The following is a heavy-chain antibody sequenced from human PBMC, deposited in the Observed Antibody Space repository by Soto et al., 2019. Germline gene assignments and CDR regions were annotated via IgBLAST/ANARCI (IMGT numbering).Heavy chain of an antibody. CDR2: LYYSGNT. V-gene: IGHV4-39*01. D-gene: IGHD2-15*01. CDR3: ATRQGGSYNWFDP. Sequence: SETLSLTCTVPGGSISRSSYSWAWIRQPPGKGLEWIGTLYYSGNTYYNPSLKSRVTISVDTSKNQFSLKLSSVTAADTAVYYCATRQGGSYNWFDPWGQGTLVTVSS. CDR1: GGSISRSSYS. J-gene: IGHJ5*02.